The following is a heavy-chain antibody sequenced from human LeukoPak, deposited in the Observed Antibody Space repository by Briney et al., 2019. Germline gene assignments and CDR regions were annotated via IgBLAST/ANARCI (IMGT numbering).Heavy chain of an antibody. CDR2: IIPMFGTT. CDR1: GYTFTGYY. V-gene: IGHV1-69*06. CDR3: ARPELALRPIAVPDWYAFDI. J-gene: IGHJ3*02. D-gene: IGHD6-19*01. Sequence: SVKVSCKASGYTFTGYYMHWVRQAPGQGLEWMGGIIPMFGTTNYAQKFQDRVTITADKSTSTAYMELSRLRSEDTAVYYCARPELALRPIAVPDWYAFDIWGQGTTVTVSS.